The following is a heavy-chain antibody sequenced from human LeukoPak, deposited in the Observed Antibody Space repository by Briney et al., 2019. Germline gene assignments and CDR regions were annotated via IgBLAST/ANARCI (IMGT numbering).Heavy chain of an antibody. J-gene: IGHJ6*02. V-gene: IGHV3-11*01. CDR3: ARGGAHGMDV. D-gene: IGHD1-26*01. CDR1: GFTFSDYY. CDR2: ISGVASDT. Sequence: PGGSLRLSCAASGFTFSDYYMTWIRQAPGKGLEWVSYISGVASDTFYGDSVKGRFSISRDNAKNSVYLQMNSLRAEDTAVYYCARGGAHGMDVWGQGTTVTVSS.